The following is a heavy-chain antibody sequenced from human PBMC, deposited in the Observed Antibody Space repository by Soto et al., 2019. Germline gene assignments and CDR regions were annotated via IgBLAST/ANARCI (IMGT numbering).Heavy chain of an antibody. CDR2: IYYSGST. V-gene: IGHV4-30-4*01. CDR1: GGSISSGDYY. CDR3: ARTLEYSSSAPYDY. D-gene: IGHD6-6*01. J-gene: IGHJ4*02. Sequence: PSETLSLTCTVSGGSISSGDYYWSWIRQPPGKGLEWIGYIYYSGSTYYNPSLKSRVTISVDTSKNQFSLKLSSVTAADTAVYYCARTLEYSSSAPYDYWGQGTLVTVSS.